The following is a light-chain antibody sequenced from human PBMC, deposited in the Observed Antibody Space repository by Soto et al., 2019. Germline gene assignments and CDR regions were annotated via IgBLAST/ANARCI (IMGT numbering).Light chain of an antibody. CDR1: SSDVGGYNY. J-gene: IGLJ3*02. CDR2: DVS. CDR3: SSYAGSFTWV. V-gene: IGLV2-11*01. Sequence: QSALTQPRSVSGSPGQSVTISCTGTSSDVGGYNYVSWYQQIPGKAPKLMIYDVSKRPSGVPDRFSGSKSCNTASLTISGLQAADEADYYCSSYAGSFTWVFGGGTNLTVL.